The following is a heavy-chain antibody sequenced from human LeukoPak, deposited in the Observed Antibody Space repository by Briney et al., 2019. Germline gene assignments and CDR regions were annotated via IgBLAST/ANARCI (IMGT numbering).Heavy chain of an antibody. CDR1: GFTFSSYG. V-gene: IGHV3-48*04. D-gene: IGHD5-18*01. CDR2: ISSSSSTI. Sequence: GGSLRLSCAASGFTFSSYGMGWVREAPGKGLEWVSYISSSSSTIYYADSVKGRFTLSRDNDKNSLFLQMNSLRAEDTAVYYCARDPYSYFDYWGQGTLVTVSS. CDR3: ARDPYSYFDY. J-gene: IGHJ4*02.